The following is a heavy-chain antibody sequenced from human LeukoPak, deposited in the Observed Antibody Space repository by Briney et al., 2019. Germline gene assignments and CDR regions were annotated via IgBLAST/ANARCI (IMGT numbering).Heavy chain of an antibody. CDR3: AREGGDAFDI. Sequence: GGSLRLSCAASGFTFSSYAMSWVRQAPGKGLEWVANIKQDGSEKYYVDSVKGRFTISRDNAKNSLYLQMNSLRAEDTAVYYCAREGGDAFDIWGQGTMVTVSS. CDR1: GFTFSSYA. D-gene: IGHD3-16*01. V-gene: IGHV3-7*01. J-gene: IGHJ3*02. CDR2: IKQDGSEK.